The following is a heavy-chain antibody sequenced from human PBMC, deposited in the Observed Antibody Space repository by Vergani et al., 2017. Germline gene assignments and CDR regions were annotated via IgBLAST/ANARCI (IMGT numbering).Heavy chain of an antibody. CDR1: GFRFSDYG. Sequence: VQMVESGGGVVQPGRSLRLSCAVSGFRFSDYGMHWVRQAPGRGLEWVALISYDGDTTYYRDSVKGRFTISRDNSKNTLFLQMHSLRVEDTALYYCARDFLTRVTTLDYYYMGVWGKGTTVTVSS. J-gene: IGHJ6*03. CDR3: ARDFLTRVTTLDYYYMGV. V-gene: IGHV3-30*03. CDR2: ISYDGDTT. D-gene: IGHD1-1*01.